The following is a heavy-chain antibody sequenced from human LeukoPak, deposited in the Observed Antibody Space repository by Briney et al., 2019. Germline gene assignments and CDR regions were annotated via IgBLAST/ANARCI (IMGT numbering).Heavy chain of an antibody. J-gene: IGHJ3*02. Sequence: PGGSLRLFCAASGFTFSSYAMSWVRQAPGKGLEWVSAISGSGGSTYYADSVKGRFTISRDNSKNTLYLQMNSLRAEDTAVYYCVRGLVSNDAFDIWGQGTMVTVSS. V-gene: IGHV3-23*01. CDR2: ISGSGGST. D-gene: IGHD3/OR15-3a*01. CDR1: GFTFSSYA. CDR3: VRGLVSNDAFDI.